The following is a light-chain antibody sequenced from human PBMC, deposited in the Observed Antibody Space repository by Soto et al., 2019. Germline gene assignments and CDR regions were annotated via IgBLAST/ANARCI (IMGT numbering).Light chain of an antibody. V-gene: IGKV3D-15*01. CDR2: ASS. CDR3: QQYYHWGLS. J-gene: IGKJ4*01. CDR1: XXVVXN. Sequence: VXTXSPXNLSVSXGXXVTXFCXAXXXVVXNIAWYQVKPAQPPRLLIYASSTRATGIPATFSGSGSETQFSLTISSLQSEDSAVYYCQQYYHWGLSFGGGTKVEI.